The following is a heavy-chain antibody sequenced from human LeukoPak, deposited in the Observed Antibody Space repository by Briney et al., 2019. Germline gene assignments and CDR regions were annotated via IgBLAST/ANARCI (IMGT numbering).Heavy chain of an antibody. D-gene: IGHD3-9*01. CDR1: GGSISSSSYY. V-gene: IGHV4-39*01. J-gene: IGHJ5*02. Sequence: PSETLSLTCTVSGGSISSSSYYWGWIRQPPGKGLEWIGSIYYSGSTYYNPSLKSRVTISVDTSKNQFSLKLSSVTAADTAVYYCARHQPLPYYDILTGYYPGGVWFDPWGQGTLVTVSS. CDR3: ARHQPLPYYDILTGYYPGGVWFDP. CDR2: IYYSGST.